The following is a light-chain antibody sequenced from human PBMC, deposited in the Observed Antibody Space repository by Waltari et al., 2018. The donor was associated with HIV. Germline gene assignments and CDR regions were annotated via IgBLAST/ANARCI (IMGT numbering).Light chain of an antibody. J-gene: IGLJ1*01. CDR3: SSYTSSYTYV. V-gene: IGLV2-14*01. Sequence: QSALTQPASVSGSPGQSITISCTGPSSDIGGYNYVSWYQQHPGKAPKLMIYEVSNRPSGVSNRFSGAKSGNTASLTISRLQAEDDADYYCSSYTSSYTYVFGTGTKVTVL. CDR1: SSDIGGYNY. CDR2: EVS.